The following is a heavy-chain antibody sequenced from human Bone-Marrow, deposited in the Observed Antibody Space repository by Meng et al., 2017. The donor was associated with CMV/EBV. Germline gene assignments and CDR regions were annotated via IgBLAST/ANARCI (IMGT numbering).Heavy chain of an antibody. CDR3: ARCRGDDYSDY. J-gene: IGHJ4*02. CDR1: GFTFSSYS. Sequence: GESLKISCAASGFTFSSYSMNWVRQAPGKGLEWVSYISSSSSTIYYADSVKGRFTISRDNAKDSLFLQMNSLRAEDTAVYYCARCRGDDYSDYWGQGALVTVSS. D-gene: IGHD3-10*01. CDR2: ISSSSSTI. V-gene: IGHV3-48*04.